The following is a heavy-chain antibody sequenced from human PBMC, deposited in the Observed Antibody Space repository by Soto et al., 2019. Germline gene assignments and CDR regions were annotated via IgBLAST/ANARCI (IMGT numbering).Heavy chain of an antibody. V-gene: IGHV4-59*08. CDR3: SSMGYHYGSASSPRDY. CDR1: GGSISSYY. Sequence: SETLSLTCTVSGGSISSYYWTWIRQPPGKGLEWIGFMYNSGSTHYNPSLKSQVTISLDTSKNQFSLNLRSVTAADTAVYYFSSMGYHYGSASSPRDYWGQGTLVTVSS. CDR2: MYNSGST. J-gene: IGHJ4*02. D-gene: IGHD3-10*01.